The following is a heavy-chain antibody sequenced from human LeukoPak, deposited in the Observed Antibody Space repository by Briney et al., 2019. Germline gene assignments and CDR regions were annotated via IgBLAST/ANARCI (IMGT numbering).Heavy chain of an antibody. CDR1: GGSIRSGAYY. CDR2: IYYSGST. J-gene: IGHJ1*01. V-gene: IGHV4-31*03. Sequence: SQTLSLTCTVSGGSIRSGAYYWSWIRQRPGKGLEWIGYIYYSGSTHYNPSLQSRVSISVDTSQNQFSLKLSSVTAADTAVYYCARGGTSANFQHWGQGALLTVSS. CDR3: ARGGTSANFQH.